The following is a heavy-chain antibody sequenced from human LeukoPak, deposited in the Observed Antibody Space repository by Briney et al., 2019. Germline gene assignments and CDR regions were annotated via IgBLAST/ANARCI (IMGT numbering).Heavy chain of an antibody. CDR3: AKDLYGYVSNWFDP. CDR1: GFTFSSYA. D-gene: IGHD5-12*01. Sequence: PGGSLRLSCAASGFTFSSYAMSWVRQAPGKGLEWVSAISGSGGSTYYADSVKGRFTISRDNSNNTLYLQMNSLRAEDTAVYYCAKDLYGYVSNWFDPWGQGTLVTVSS. J-gene: IGHJ5*02. CDR2: ISGSGGST. V-gene: IGHV3-23*01.